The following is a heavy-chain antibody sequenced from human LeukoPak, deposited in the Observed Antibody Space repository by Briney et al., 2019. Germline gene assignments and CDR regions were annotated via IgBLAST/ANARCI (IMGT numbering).Heavy chain of an antibody. CDR3: AREAYYYDGSGYGAFDI. D-gene: IGHD3-22*01. CDR2: IIPIFGTA. J-gene: IGHJ3*02. Sequence: SVKVSCKASGGTFSSYAISWVRQAPGQGLEWMGGIIPIFGTANYAQKFRGRVTITADESTSTAYMELSSLRSEDTAVYYCAREAYYYDGSGYGAFDIWGQGTMVTVSS. V-gene: IGHV1-69*13. CDR1: GGTFSSYA.